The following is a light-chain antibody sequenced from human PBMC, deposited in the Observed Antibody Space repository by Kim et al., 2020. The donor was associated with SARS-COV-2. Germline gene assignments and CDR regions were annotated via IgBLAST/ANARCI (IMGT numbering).Light chain of an antibody. CDR3: NSRDSNDNVV. CDR1: SLRRYY. Sequence: VALGQTVSTTCQGDSLRRYYATWYQQKPGQAPILVIYGKNNRPSGIPDRFSGSSSGNTASLTITGTQAGDEADYYCNSRDSNDNVVFGGGTKLTVL. CDR2: GKN. J-gene: IGLJ2*01. V-gene: IGLV3-19*01.